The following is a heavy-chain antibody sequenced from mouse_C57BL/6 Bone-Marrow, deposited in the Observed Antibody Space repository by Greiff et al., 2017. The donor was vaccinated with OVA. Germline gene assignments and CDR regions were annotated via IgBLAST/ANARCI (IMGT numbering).Heavy chain of an antibody. V-gene: IGHV5-2*03. D-gene: IGHD4-1*01. CDR1: EYEFPSHD. CDR3: ARGRWDDGFAY. CDR2: INSDGGST. Sequence: DVMLVESGGGLVQPGESLKLSCESNEYEFPSHDMSWVRKTPEKRLELVAAINSDGGSTYYPATMERRFIISRDNTKKTLYLQMSSLRSEDTALYYCARGRWDDGFAYWGQGTLVTVSA. J-gene: IGHJ3*01.